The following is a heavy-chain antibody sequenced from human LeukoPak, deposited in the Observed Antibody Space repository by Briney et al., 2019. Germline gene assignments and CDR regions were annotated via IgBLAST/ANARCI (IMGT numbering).Heavy chain of an antibody. J-gene: IGHJ5*02. CDR2: ISSSSSTI. D-gene: IGHD6-13*01. Sequence: GGSLRLSCAASGFTFSSYSMNWVRQAPGKGLEWVSYISSSSSTIYYADSVKGRFTISRDNAKNSLYLQMNSLRAEDTAVYYCARMGQQLVSGGLEFDPWGQGTLVTVSS. CDR1: GFTFSSYS. V-gene: IGHV3-48*04. CDR3: ARMGQQLVSGGLEFDP.